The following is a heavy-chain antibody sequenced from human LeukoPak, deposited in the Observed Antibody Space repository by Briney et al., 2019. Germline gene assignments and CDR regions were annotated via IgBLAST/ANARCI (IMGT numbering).Heavy chain of an antibody. J-gene: IGHJ4*02. CDR2: INSNGGST. CDR1: GFTFSSYA. D-gene: IGHD3-16*01. Sequence: GGSLRLSCVASGFTFSSYAMHWVRQTPGKGLEYVSGINSNGGSTHYANSVKGRFTISRDNSKNTLYLQMGSLRAEDMAVYYCARDLISWGQGTLVTVSS. V-gene: IGHV3-64*01. CDR3: ARDLIS.